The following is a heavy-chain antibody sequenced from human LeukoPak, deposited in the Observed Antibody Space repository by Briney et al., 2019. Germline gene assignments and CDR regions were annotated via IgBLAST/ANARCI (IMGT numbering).Heavy chain of an antibody. D-gene: IGHD3-3*01. Sequence: SETLSLTCTVSGGYISSTSYYWGWIRQPPGKGLEWIGSIDYSGSTYYNPSLKSRVTISVDTSKNQFSLKLSSVTAADTAVYYCARQGITIFGVATKRRGWFDPWGQGTLVTVSS. J-gene: IGHJ5*02. V-gene: IGHV4-39*07. CDR2: IDYSGST. CDR1: GGYISSTSYY. CDR3: ARQGITIFGVATKRRGWFDP.